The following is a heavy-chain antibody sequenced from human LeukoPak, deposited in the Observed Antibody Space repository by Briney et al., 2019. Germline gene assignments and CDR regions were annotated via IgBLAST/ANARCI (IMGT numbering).Heavy chain of an antibody. V-gene: IGHV3-74*01. D-gene: IGHD2/OR15-2a*01. J-gene: IGHJ4*02. CDR3: ARGRNYFPIDF. CDR2: ISHDGII. Sequence: GGSLRLSCETAGFTFSSYVMHWVRRTPGKGLVWGSRISHDGIISYADSVKGRFTISRDNSRNTLYLQMNSLRAEDTAVYYCARGRNYFPIDFWGQGTPVTVSS. CDR1: GFTFSSYV.